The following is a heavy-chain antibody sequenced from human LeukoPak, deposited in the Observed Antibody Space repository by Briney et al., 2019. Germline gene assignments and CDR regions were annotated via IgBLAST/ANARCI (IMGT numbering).Heavy chain of an antibody. Sequence: GGSLRLSCAPSGSTFSSYAMSWVRQAPGKGLGWVSAISGSGGSTYYADSVKGRFTISRDNSKNTLYLQMNSLRAEDTAVYYCAKDVGAQTTDYWGQGTLVTVSS. J-gene: IGHJ4*02. V-gene: IGHV3-23*01. CDR3: AKDVGAQTTDY. CDR2: ISGSGGST. CDR1: GSTFSSYA. D-gene: IGHD1-26*01.